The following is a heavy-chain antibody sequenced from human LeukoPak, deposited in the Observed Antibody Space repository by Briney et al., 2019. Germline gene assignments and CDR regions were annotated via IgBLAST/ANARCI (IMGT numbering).Heavy chain of an antibody. Sequence: ASVKVSCKASGYTFTSFGISWVRQAPGQGLDWMGWISAYNRNTNYAQKLQGRVTMTTDTSTSTAYMELRSLRSDDTAVYYCARLLSGSGFDPWGQGTLVTVSS. CDR3: ARLLSGSGFDP. V-gene: IGHV1-18*01. CDR2: ISAYNRNT. D-gene: IGHD3-10*01. CDR1: GYTFTSFG. J-gene: IGHJ5*02.